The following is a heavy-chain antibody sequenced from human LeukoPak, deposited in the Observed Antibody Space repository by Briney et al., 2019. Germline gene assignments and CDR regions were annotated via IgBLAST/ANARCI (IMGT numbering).Heavy chain of an antibody. Sequence: PSETLSLTCTVSGGSISSYYWSWIRQPPGKGLEWIGYIYYSGSTNYNPSLKSRVTISVDTSKNQFSLKLSSVTAADTAVYYCARRRGGSGWTSDNYFDYWGQGTLVTVSS. CDR3: ARRRGGSGWTSDNYFDY. D-gene: IGHD6-19*01. V-gene: IGHV4-59*08. CDR1: GGSISSYY. CDR2: IYYSGST. J-gene: IGHJ4*02.